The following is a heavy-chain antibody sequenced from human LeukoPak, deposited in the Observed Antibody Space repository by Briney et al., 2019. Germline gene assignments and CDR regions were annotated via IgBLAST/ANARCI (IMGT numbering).Heavy chain of an antibody. V-gene: IGHV1-69*01. D-gene: IGHD1-14*01. CDR3: ARDIGGTGYNWFDP. CDR2: IIPIFGTA. CDR1: GGTFSSYA. Sequence: SVKVSCKASGGTFSSYAISWVRQAPGQGLEWMGGIIPIFGTANYAQKFQGRGTITADESTSTAYMELSSLRSEDTAVYYCARDIGGTGYNWFDPWGQGTLVTVSS. J-gene: IGHJ5*02.